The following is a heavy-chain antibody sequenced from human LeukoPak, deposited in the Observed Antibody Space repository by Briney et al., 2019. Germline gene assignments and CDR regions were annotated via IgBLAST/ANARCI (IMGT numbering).Heavy chain of an antibody. J-gene: IGHJ4*02. V-gene: IGHV3-74*01. CDR2: ISPTGSTT. CDR3: ARGPNSNWSGLDF. D-gene: IGHD6-6*01. CDR1: GFSFSGHW. Sequence: GGSLRLSCTASGFSFSGHWMHWARHLPGKGLVWVSRISPTGSTTSYADSVKGRFTVSRDNAKNTLYLQVNNLRAEDTAVYYCARGPNSNWSGLDFWGQGTLLTVSS.